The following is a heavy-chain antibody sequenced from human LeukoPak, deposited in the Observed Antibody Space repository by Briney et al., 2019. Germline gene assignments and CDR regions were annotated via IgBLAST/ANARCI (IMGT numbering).Heavy chain of an antibody. J-gene: IGHJ4*02. CDR2: IWYDGSNK. V-gene: IGHV3-33*06. CDR3: AKWHGELSIFEN. D-gene: IGHD3-10*01. CDR1: GFTFSSYG. Sequence: GGSLRLSCAASGFTFSSYGMHWVRQAPGKGLEWVAVIWYDGSNKYYADSVKGRFTISRDNSKNTLYLQMNSLRAEDTAVYYCAKWHGELSIFENWGQGALVTVSS.